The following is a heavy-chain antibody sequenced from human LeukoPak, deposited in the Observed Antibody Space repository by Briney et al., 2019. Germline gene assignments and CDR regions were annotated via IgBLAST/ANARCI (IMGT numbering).Heavy chain of an antibody. D-gene: IGHD2-15*01. J-gene: IGHJ4*02. V-gene: IGHV3-74*01. CDR1: GFTFSSHW. CDR3: VRDGQGSTPLDY. Sequence: PGGSLRLSCAASGFTFSSHWMHWVRQAPGKGLVWVSGISTDGSRPRYADSVNGRFTISRDNAKNTLYLQMNSLRAEDTAVYFCVRDGQGSTPLDYWSQGTLVTVSS. CDR2: ISTDGSRP.